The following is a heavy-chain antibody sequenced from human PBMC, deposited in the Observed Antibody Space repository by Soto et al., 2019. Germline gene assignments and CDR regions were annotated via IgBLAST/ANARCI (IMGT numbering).Heavy chain of an antibody. CDR3: ATEVGGHYCTPTSCLYFFHS. V-gene: IGHV3-23*01. Sequence: EVQLLESGGGLVQPGGSLRLSCAASGFSFNNYAMNWVRQAPGQGLEWVSTISDSGSTYYADSVKGRFTISRDNSKHTLYLQMKSLRAEDTAVYFCATEVGGHYCTPTSCLYFFHSWGRGTLVTVSS. CDR1: GFSFNNYA. J-gene: IGHJ4*02. D-gene: IGHD2-2*01. CDR2: ISDSGST.